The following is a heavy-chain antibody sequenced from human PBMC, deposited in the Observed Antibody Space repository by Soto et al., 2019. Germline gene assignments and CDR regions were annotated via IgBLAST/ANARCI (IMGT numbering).Heavy chain of an antibody. CDR3: PKPMPTRSSYGLDA. D-gene: IGHD2-2*01. CDR2: ISGSGGAT. J-gene: IGHJ6*02. V-gene: IGHV3-23*01. Sequence: GGSLRLSCEASGFSFSSSAMNWVRQAPGKGLEWISVISGSGGATYFADSVKGRFTISRDNSKNTLYLQMNSLRAEDTAVYYLPKPMPTRSSYGLDARG. CDR1: GFSFSSSA.